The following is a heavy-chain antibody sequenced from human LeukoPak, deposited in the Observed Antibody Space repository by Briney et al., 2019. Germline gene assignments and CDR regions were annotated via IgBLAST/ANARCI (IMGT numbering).Heavy chain of an antibody. Sequence: ASVKVSCKASGFTFTNSAMQWVRQARGQRLEWIGWIVVGSGNTKYAQKFQERVTITRDMSTSTAYMELSSLRSEDTAVYYCARLYSGYEVGYWGQGTLVTVSS. J-gene: IGHJ4*02. CDR2: IVVGSGNT. CDR3: ARLYSGYEVGY. V-gene: IGHV1-58*02. D-gene: IGHD5-12*01. CDR1: GFTFTNSA.